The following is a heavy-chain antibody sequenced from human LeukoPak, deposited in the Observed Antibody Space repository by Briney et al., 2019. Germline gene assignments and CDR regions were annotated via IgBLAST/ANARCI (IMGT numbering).Heavy chain of an antibody. Sequence: GGSLRLSCAASGFTFSGSAMHWVRQASGKGLDWVGRIRSKTNSYATAYAASVKGRFTISRDDSKNTAYLQMNSLRAEDTAVYYCAKDHEETGDAFDIWGQGTMVTVSS. V-gene: IGHV3-73*01. J-gene: IGHJ3*02. CDR2: IRSKTNSYAT. CDR1: GFTFSGSA. CDR3: AKDHEETGDAFDI.